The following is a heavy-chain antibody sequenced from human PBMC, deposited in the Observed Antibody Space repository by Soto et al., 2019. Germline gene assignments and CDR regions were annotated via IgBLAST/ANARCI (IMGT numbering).Heavy chain of an antibody. CDR1: GYAFSTYG. Sequence: GASVKVSCKASGYAFSTYGISWVRQAPGQGLEWMGWISAYNGNTNYAQKLQDRVTMTTDTSTSTAYMELRSLRSDDTAVYYCARSSGTSYIWFDPWGQGTLVTVSS. D-gene: IGHD1-26*01. J-gene: IGHJ5*02. CDR2: ISAYNGNT. CDR3: ARSSGTSYIWFDP. V-gene: IGHV1-18*01.